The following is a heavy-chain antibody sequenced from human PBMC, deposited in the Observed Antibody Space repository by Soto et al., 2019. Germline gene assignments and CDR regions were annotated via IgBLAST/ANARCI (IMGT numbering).Heavy chain of an antibody. Sequence: QLQLQESGSGLVKPSQTLSLTCTVSGGSITSGDHSWTWIRQPPGKGLEWIGYIYHTGSSYSIPSLKSRVTISVDRAKTQFSLRLSSVTAADTAVYYCARELPLTHEKDAFDIWGQGTMVTVSS. J-gene: IGHJ3*02. V-gene: IGHV4-30-2*01. CDR3: ARELPLTHEKDAFDI. CDR1: GGSITSGDHS. D-gene: IGHD3-10*01. CDR2: IYHTGSS.